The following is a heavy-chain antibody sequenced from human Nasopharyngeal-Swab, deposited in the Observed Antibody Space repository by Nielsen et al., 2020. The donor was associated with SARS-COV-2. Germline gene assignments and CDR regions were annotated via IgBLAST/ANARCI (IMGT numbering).Heavy chain of an antibody. D-gene: IGHD2-21*02. CDR2: IKQDGSEK. J-gene: IGHJ4*02. CDR1: GFTFSSYW. CDR3: ARGPAYCGGDYYFDY. V-gene: IGHV3-7*01. Sequence: GESLKISCAASGFTFSSYWMSWVRQAPGKGLEWVANIKQDGSEKYYVDSVKGRFTISRDNAKNSLYLQMNSLRAEDTAVYYCARGPAYCGGDYYFDYWGQGTLVTVSS.